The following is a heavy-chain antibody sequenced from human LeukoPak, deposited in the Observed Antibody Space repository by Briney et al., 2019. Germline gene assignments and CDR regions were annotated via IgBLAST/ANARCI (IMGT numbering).Heavy chain of an antibody. J-gene: IGHJ6*03. D-gene: IGHD6-13*01. CDR3: ARLKSGKRQLYYYYYMDV. CDR2: IYTSGST. CDR1: GGSINSGNYY. Sequence: PSETLSLTCTVSGGSINSGNYYWSWIRQPAGKELEWIGRIYTSGSTNYNPSLKSRVTISVDTSKNQFSLKLSSVTAADTAVYYCARLKSGKRQLYYYYYMDVWGKGTTVTISS. V-gene: IGHV4-61*02.